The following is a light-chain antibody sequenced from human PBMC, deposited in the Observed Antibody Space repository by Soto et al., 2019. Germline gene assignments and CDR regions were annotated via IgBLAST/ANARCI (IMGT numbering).Light chain of an antibody. V-gene: IGKV1-39*01. CDR2: AAS. CDR1: QSITNF. J-gene: IGKJ1*01. CDR3: QQSHSTPRT. Sequence: DIQMTQSPSSLSASVGDRVTITCRASQSITNFLNWYQQKPGKAPKLLIYAASSLQSGVPSRFSGSGSGTDFTLTISSLQSEDFATYYCQQSHSTPRTFGQGTKVEIK.